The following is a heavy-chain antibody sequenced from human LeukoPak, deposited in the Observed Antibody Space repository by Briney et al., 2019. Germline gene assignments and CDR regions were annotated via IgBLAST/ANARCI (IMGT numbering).Heavy chain of an antibody. J-gene: IGHJ4*02. CDR1: GDSIGSYF. CDR3: ARGIRWSQYDFWSGGTDEYYFDY. Sequence: PSETLSLTCTVSGDSIGSYFWSWIRQSPGKGLEWIGPIYHSGSTNYNPSLKSRVTISVDTSKNQFSLKLTSVTSADTAVYYCARGIRWSQYDFWSGGTDEYYFDYWGQGTLVTVSS. D-gene: IGHD3-3*01. CDR2: IYHSGST. V-gene: IGHV4-59*01.